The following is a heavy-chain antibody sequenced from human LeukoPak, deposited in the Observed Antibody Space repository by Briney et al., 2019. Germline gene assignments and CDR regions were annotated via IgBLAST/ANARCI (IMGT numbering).Heavy chain of an antibody. D-gene: IGHD6-19*01. CDR2: IYYSGST. CDR1: GGSISSYY. Sequence: SETLSLTCTVSGGSISSYYWSWIRQPPGKGLEWIGYIYYSGSTNYNPSLKSRVTISVDTSKNQFSLKLSSVTAADTAVYYCARVNSSGWYFADYWFDPWGQGTLVTVSS. V-gene: IGHV4-59*01. CDR3: ARVNSSGWYFADYWFDP. J-gene: IGHJ5*02.